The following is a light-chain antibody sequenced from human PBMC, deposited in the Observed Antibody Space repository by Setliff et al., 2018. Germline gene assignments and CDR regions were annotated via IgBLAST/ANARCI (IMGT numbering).Light chain of an antibody. J-gene: IGLJ1*01. V-gene: IGLV2-14*03. Sequence: QSALAQPASVSGSPGQSITISCTGTYSDIGDYNYVSWYQQHPGRAPKLLIYDVTRRPSGVSTRFSASKSGNTASLTISGLQPDDEADYFCCSYSSSNIPFVFGTGTKVTVL. CDR1: YSDIGDYNY. CDR2: DVT. CDR3: CSYSSSNIPFV.